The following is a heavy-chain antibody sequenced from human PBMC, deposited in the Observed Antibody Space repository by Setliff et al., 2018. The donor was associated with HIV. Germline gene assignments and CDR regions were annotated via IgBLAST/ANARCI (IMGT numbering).Heavy chain of an antibody. Sequence: ETLSLTCASFGGPFSDYFWTWLRQPPGKGLEWIGHISPSGGADYSPSLKTRAAISLVTSRSQIVLRLSSVAAADTATYYCARGVTLGRGVIAESPLYVMDVWGEGTPVTSP. CDR3: ARGVTLGRGVIAESPLYVMDV. CDR2: ISPSGGA. CDR1: GGPFSDYF. D-gene: IGHD3-10*01. J-gene: IGHJ6*03. V-gene: IGHV4-34*01.